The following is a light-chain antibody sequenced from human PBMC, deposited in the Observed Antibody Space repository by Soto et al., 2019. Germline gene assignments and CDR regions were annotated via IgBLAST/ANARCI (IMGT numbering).Light chain of an antibody. CDR1: QSIASY. V-gene: IGKV1-39*01. CDR3: KQSYSAPYT. CDR2: AAS. Sequence: DIQMTQSPSSLSASVGDRVTITCRASQSIASYLNWYQQKPGKAPKILIYAASTLESGVPSRFRGSTSGADFTLTINILQPEDFATYYCKQSYSAPYTFGPGTKLES. J-gene: IGKJ2*01.